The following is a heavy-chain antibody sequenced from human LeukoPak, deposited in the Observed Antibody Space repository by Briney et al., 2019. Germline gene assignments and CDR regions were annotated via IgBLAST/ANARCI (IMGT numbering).Heavy chain of an antibody. D-gene: IGHD6-19*01. Sequence: ASVKVSCKASGYTFTSYAMHWVRQAPGQRLEWMGWINAGNGNTKYSQKFQGRVTITRDTSASTAYMELSSLRSEDTAVYYCARVIAVAKKTPPYYYGMDVWGQGTTVTVSS. V-gene: IGHV1-3*01. CDR2: INAGNGNT. CDR3: ARVIAVAKKTPPYYYGMDV. CDR1: GYTFTSYA. J-gene: IGHJ6*02.